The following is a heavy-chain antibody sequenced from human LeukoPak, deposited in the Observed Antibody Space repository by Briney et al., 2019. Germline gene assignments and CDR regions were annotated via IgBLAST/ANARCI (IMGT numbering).Heavy chain of an antibody. CDR2: VNPNSGVT. J-gene: IGHJ4*02. D-gene: IGHD3-9*01. Sequence: ASVKVSCKASGYTFTTYDINWVRQATGQGLEWMGWVNPNSGVTRYAQKFQGRVTMTRNTSISKAYMELSSLRSEDTAVYYCAKNYDFLTGYASWGQGTLVTVSS. CDR1: GYTFTTYD. V-gene: IGHV1-8*01. CDR3: AKNYDFLTGYAS.